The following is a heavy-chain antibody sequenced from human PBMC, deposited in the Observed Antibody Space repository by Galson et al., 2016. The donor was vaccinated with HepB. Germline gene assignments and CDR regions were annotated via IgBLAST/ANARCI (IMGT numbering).Heavy chain of an antibody. Sequence: SLRLSCAASGFTFNNYAMHWVRPAPGKGLEWVSVMYNDENIYYAASVRGRFTISRDSSKNTLILQMNSLRAENTALYYCGTSQKGWGPDGFDIWGQGTMVTVSS. V-gene: IGHV3-30*14. J-gene: IGHJ3*02. CDR3: GTSQKGWGPDGFDI. CDR1: GFTFNNYA. D-gene: IGHD3-16*01. CDR2: MYNDENI.